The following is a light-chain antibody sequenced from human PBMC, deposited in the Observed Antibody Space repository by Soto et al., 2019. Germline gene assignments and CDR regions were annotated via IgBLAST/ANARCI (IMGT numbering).Light chain of an antibody. CDR2: EVS. Sequence: QSALTQPASVSGSPGQSITISCTGTSSDVGGYNYVSWYQQHPGKAPKLMIYEVSNRPSGVSNRFSGSKSGNTASLTISGRQAEDEDDYYCSSSTRSSTLVVFGGGTKVTVL. J-gene: IGLJ2*01. V-gene: IGLV2-14*01. CDR3: SSSTRSSTLVV. CDR1: SSDVGGYNY.